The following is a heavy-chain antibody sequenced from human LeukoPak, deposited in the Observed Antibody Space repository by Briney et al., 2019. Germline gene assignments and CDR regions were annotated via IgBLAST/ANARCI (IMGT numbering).Heavy chain of an antibody. CDR1: GFTFRTYW. Sequence: GGSLRLSCAASGFTFRTYWMHGVRQAPGKGLVWVSRINSDGSSTSYADSVKGRFTVSRDNAKNTLYLQMNSLRAEDTAVYYCAKGTGDTAYYFDFWGQGVLVTVSS. J-gene: IGHJ4*02. V-gene: IGHV3-74*01. CDR3: AKGTGDTAYYFDF. CDR2: INSDGSST. D-gene: IGHD7-27*01.